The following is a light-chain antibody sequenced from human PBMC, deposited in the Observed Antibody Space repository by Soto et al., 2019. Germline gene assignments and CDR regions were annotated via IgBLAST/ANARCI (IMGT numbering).Light chain of an antibody. CDR3: QEADSFPLT. CDR2: AAS. J-gene: IGKJ4*01. V-gene: IGKV1-12*01. CDR1: QGISRW. Sequence: IQMTQSPSSVSASVGDRVTITCRASQGISRWVAWYQQKPGSAPKLLIYAASSLQNGVASRLSGAGSATDDTLTISSLLPEDFATYYCQEADSFPLTFGGGTKVEIK.